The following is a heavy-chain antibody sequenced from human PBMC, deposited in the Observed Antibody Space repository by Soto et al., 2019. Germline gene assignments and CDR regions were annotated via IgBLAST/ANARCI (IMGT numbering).Heavy chain of an antibody. Sequence: EVQLLESGGGLVQPGGSLRLSCIASGFSFSTYAMSWVRQVPGKGLEWVSTISNRADSTYYADPVKGRFTISRDQSKNTLYLQMDSLRAEDTALYYCAKDYGSIFGHFWGQGNRVNVSS. CDR1: GFSFSTYA. CDR2: ISNRADST. D-gene: IGHD3-3*01. CDR3: AKDYGSIFGHF. J-gene: IGHJ4*02. V-gene: IGHV3-23*01.